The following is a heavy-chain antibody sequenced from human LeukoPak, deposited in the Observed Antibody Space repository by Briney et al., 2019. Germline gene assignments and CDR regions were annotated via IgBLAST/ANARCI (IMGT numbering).Heavy chain of an antibody. CDR3: ARQGYCSSTSCYNPLFYYYYYMDV. J-gene: IGHJ6*03. CDR2: IYYSGST. Sequence: PSETLSLTCTVSGGSISSYYWSWIRQPPGKGLEWIGYIYYSGSTEYNPSLKSRVTISVDTSKNQFSLKLSSVTAADTAVYYCARQGYCSSTSCYNPLFYYYYYMDVWGKGTTVTISS. V-gene: IGHV4-59*08. CDR1: GGSISSYY. D-gene: IGHD2-2*01.